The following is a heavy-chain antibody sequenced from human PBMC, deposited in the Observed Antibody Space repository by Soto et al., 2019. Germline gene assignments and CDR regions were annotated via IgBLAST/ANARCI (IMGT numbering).Heavy chain of an antibody. D-gene: IGHD5-18*01. CDR3: AKCYSYGKNYYYYYGMDV. CDR2: ISYDGSNK. Sequence: GGSLRLSCAASGFTFSSYGMHWVRQAPGKGLEWVAVISYDGSNKYYADSVKGRFTISRDNSKNTLYLQMNSLRAEDTAVYYCAKCYSYGKNYYYYYGMDVWGQGTTVTVSS. CDR1: GFTFSSYG. V-gene: IGHV3-30*18. J-gene: IGHJ6*02.